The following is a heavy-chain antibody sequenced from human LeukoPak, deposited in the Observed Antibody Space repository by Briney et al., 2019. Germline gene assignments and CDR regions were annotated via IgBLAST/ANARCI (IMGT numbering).Heavy chain of an antibody. CDR2: ISYDGSNK. Sequence: GGSLRLSCAASGFTFSSYGMQWVRQAPGKGLEWVALISYDGSNKYYADSVKGRFTISRDNSKNTLYLQMNSLRAEDTAVYYCAKDRGDGYNLSWFDPWGQGTLVTVSS. J-gene: IGHJ5*02. D-gene: IGHD5-24*01. CDR3: AKDRGDGYNLSWFDP. V-gene: IGHV3-30*18. CDR1: GFTFSSYG.